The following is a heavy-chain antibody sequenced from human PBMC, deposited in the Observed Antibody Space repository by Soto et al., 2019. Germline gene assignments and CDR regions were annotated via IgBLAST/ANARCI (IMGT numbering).Heavy chain of an antibody. D-gene: IGHD3-16*01. CDR2: IYYSGST. CDR1: GGSISSGGYY. Sequence: QVQLQESGPGLVKPSQTLSLTCTVSGGSISSGGYYWSWIRQHPGKGLEWIGYIYYSGSTYYNPSLKSRVTISVDTSKNQFSLKLSSVTAADTAVYYCAIYRSHMITFGGVIVPWGQGTLVTVSS. J-gene: IGHJ5*02. V-gene: IGHV4-31*03. CDR3: AIYRSHMITFGGVIVP.